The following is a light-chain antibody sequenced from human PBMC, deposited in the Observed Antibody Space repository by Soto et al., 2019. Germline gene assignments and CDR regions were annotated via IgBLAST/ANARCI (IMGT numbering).Light chain of an antibody. V-gene: IGKV3-20*01. CDR3: HQYGSSPPYT. J-gene: IGKJ2*01. Sequence: EIVLTQSPGTLSLSPGERATLSCRASQSVSSSYLAWYQQKPGQAPRLLIYGASSRATGIPDRFSGSGSGTDFTLTICRMEPEDCAVYYCHQYGSSPPYTFGQGTTLEIK. CDR1: QSVSSSY. CDR2: GAS.